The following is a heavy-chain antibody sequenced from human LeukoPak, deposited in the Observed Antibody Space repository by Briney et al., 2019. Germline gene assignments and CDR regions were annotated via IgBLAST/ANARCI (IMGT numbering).Heavy chain of an antibody. D-gene: IGHD3-22*01. Sequence: GGSLRLSCAASGFTFSSYSMNWVRQAPGKGLEWVSSISSSSSYIYYADSVKGRFTISRDNAKNSLYLQMNSLRAEDTAVYYCAREKFYGYYDCSGSPLPPPSYGMDVWGQGTTVTVSS. V-gene: IGHV3-21*01. CDR1: GFTFSSYS. CDR3: AREKFYGYYDCSGSPLPPPSYGMDV. CDR2: ISSSSSYI. J-gene: IGHJ6*02.